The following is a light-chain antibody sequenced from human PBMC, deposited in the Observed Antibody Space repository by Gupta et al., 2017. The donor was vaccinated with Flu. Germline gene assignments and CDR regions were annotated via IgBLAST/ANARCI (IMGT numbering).Light chain of an antibody. CDR3: QSCDSSLSYFYV. CDR2: GNS. Sequence: SVLAQPPPVSGAPGQRVTISRTGSSSYIGAGSDVHWYQQRPGTAPKLLIYGNSNRPSGIPDRLSGSKAGTSASLAITWLQAEDEADYYCQSCDSSLSYFYVFGTGTKVTVL. CDR1: SSYIGAGSD. V-gene: IGLV1-40*01. J-gene: IGLJ1*01.